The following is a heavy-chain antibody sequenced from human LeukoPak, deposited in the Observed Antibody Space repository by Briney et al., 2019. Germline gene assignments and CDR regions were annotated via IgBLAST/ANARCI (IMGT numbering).Heavy chain of an antibody. V-gene: IGHV4-39*07. CDR1: GDSISSSSYY. D-gene: IGHD3-22*01. CDR2: IYYSGGT. J-gene: IGHJ3*02. Sequence: PSETLSLICTVSGDSISSSSYYWGWIRQPPGKGLEWIGNIYYSGGTYYNPSLKSRVTISVDTSKNQFSLKLSSVTAADTAVYYCARVRRYYYDSSVKGAFDIWGQGTMVTVS. CDR3: ARVRRYYYDSSVKGAFDI.